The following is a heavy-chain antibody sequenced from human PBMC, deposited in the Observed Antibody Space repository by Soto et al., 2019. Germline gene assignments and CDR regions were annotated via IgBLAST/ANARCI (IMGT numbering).Heavy chain of an antibody. J-gene: IGHJ4*01. CDR1: GYTFSNFW. V-gene: IGHV5-51*01. Sequence: EAPKISCQWSGYTFSNFWIGCVRELPGKGLEWMGISYPGDHETRYNPSFHGKVTISADKSINTSYLQWNNLEASDTAFYFCTRSHRSSTYFDYRGNVALGPV. D-gene: IGHD6-13*01. CDR3: TRSHRSSTYFDY. CDR2: SYPGDHET.